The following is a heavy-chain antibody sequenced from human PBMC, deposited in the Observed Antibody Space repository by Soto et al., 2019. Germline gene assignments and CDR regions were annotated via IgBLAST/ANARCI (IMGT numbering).Heavy chain of an antibody. V-gene: IGHV1-2*04. CDR2: INPNSGGT. D-gene: IGHD3-10*01. CDR3: AREGYYGSGSYISPFDI. Sequence: ASVKVSCKASGYTFTGYYMHWVRQAPGQGLEWMGWINPNSGGTNYAQKFQGWVTMTTDTSISTAYMELSRLRSDDTAVYYCAREGYYGSGSYISPFDIWGQGTMVTVSS. CDR1: GYTFTGYY. J-gene: IGHJ3*02.